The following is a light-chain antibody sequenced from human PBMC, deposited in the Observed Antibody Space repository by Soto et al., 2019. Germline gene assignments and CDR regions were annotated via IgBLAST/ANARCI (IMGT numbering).Light chain of an antibody. CDR1: SSDVGGYNY. V-gene: IGLV2-11*01. J-gene: IGLJ1*01. Sequence: QSVLTQPRSVSGSPGQSVTISCTGTSSDVGGYNYVSWYQQHPGKAPKVMIYDVSERPSGVPDRFSSSKSGNTASLTISGLQAEDEADYYCCSYAGSPRYVLGTGTKVTVL. CDR2: DVS. CDR3: CSYAGSPRYV.